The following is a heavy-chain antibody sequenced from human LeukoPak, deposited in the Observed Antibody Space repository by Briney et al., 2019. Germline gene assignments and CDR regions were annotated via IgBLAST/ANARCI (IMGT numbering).Heavy chain of an antibody. CDR2: INQDGSVK. J-gene: IGHJ4*02. Sequence: TWGGPRLSLAAPWVTLCSDWMTRVRQGPGEGVEGGANINQDGSVKYYVDSVKGRFTISRDNAKNSLYLQMNSLRAEDTAVYYCARDRGGEATIDYWGQGTLVTVSS. V-gene: IGHV3-7*03. CDR1: WVTLCSDW. CDR3: ARDRGGEATIDY. D-gene: IGHD5-12*01.